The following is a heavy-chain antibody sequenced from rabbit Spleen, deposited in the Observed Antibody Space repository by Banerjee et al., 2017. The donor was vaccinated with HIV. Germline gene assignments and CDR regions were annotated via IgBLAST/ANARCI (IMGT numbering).Heavy chain of an antibody. D-gene: IGHD8-1*01. V-gene: IGHV1S40*01. CDR3: ARDTGSSFSSYGMDL. CDR1: GFSFSSSDY. CDR2: IDAGSSGFT. Sequence: QQLVESGGGLVKPGASLTLTCTASGFSFSSSDYMCWVRQAPGKGLEWIACIDAGSSGFTYYATWAIGRFTISKTSSTTVTLQMTSVTAADTATYFCARDTGSSFSSYGMDLWGQGTLVTVS. J-gene: IGHJ6*01.